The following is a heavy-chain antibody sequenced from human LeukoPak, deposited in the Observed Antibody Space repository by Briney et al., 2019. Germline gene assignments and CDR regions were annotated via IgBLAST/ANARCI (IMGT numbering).Heavy chain of an antibody. CDR2: ISSSGSTI. J-gene: IGHJ4*02. CDR1: GFTFSDYY. D-gene: IGHD3/OR15-3a*01. V-gene: IGHV3-11*01. Sequence: GGSLRLSCAASGFTFSDYYMSWIRQAPGKGLEWVSYISSSGSTIYYADSVRGRFTISRDNAKNSLYLQMNSLRAEDTAVYYCARGPYSGGLVIHTGFDYWGQGTLVTVSS. CDR3: ARGPYSGGLVIHTGFDY.